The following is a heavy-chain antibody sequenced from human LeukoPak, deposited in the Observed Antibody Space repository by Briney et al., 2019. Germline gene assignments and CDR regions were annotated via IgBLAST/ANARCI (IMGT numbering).Heavy chain of an antibody. J-gene: IGHJ4*02. CDR2: ISYDGSNK. CDR1: GFTFSSYG. D-gene: IGHD6-13*01. CDR3: AKDTAAGTGYLDY. Sequence: PGGSLRLSCAASGFTFSSYGMHWVRQAPGKGLDWVAVISYDGSNKYYADSVKGRFTISRENSKNTLYLQMNSLRVEDTAVYYCAKDTAAGTGYLDYWGQGTLVTVSS. V-gene: IGHV3-30*18.